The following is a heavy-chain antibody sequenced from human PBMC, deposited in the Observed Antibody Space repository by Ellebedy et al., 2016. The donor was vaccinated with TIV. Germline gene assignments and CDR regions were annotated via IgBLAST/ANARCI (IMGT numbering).Heavy chain of an antibody. D-gene: IGHD5-12*01. J-gene: IGHJ6*02. Sequence: PGGSLRLSCAASGFTFSQYHMHWARQAPGKGLEWVALIWFNGKLKYYPDPVKGRFTLSRDNSRSKLFLQMNNLRADDTGVYYCVREVAEGQGDMDVWGQGTTVVVSS. CDR1: GFTFSQYH. CDR2: IWFNGKLK. V-gene: IGHV3-33*01. CDR3: VREVAEGQGDMDV.